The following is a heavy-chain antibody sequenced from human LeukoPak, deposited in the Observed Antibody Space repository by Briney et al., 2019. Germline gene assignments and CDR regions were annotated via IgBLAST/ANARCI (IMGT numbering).Heavy chain of an antibody. V-gene: IGHV4-59*08. D-gene: IGHD5-18*01. CDR2: IYYSGST. J-gene: IGHJ4*02. CDR3: ARQGIQVWLPFDY. Sequence: SETLSLTCTVSGGSISSYYWSWIRHPPGKGLEWIGYIYYSGSTNYNPSLKSRLTISVDTSKNQFSLKLSSVTASDTAVYYCARQGIQVWLPFDYWGQGTLVTVSS. CDR1: GGSISSYY.